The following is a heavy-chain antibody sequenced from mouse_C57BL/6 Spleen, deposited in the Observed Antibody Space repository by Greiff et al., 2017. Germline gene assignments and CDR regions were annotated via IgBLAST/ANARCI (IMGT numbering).Heavy chain of an antibody. CDR1: GFTFTDYY. J-gene: IGHJ2*01. CDR3: ARYYGNYYFDY. Sequence: EVQGVESGGGLVQPGGSLSLSCAASGFTFTDYYMSWVRQPPGTALEWLGFIRNKANGYTTEYSASVKGRFTISRDNSQSILYLQMNALRAEDSATYYCARYYGNYYFDYWGQGTTLTVSS. D-gene: IGHD2-1*01. V-gene: IGHV7-3*01. CDR2: IRNKANGYTT.